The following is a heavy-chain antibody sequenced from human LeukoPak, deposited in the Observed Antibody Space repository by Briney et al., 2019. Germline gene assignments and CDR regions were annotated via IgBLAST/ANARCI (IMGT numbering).Heavy chain of an antibody. Sequence: GGSLRLSCAASGFTFSNGWMSWVRQAPGKGLEWVGRIKSKADGGTIDYAAPVKGRISISRDDSKKTFYLQMNSLKTEDTAVYYCFCGCYFDYGGQETLATFS. J-gene: IGHJ4*02. D-gene: IGHD6-19*01. CDR3: FCGCYFDY. CDR2: IKSKADGGTI. CDR1: GFTFSNGW. V-gene: IGHV3-15*01.